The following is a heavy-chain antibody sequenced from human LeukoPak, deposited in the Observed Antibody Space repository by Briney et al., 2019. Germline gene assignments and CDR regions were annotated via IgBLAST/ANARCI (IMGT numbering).Heavy chain of an antibody. CDR3: AKSRLAFDI. V-gene: IGHV3-30*18. D-gene: IGHD2-21*01. J-gene: IGHJ3*02. Sequence: GGSLRLSCAASGFTFNHYGMHWVRQAPGKGLEWVAVISYDGSNKYYADSVKGRFTISRDNSKNTLYLQMNSLRAEDTAVYYCAKSRLAFDIWGQGTMVTVSS. CDR2: ISYDGSNK. CDR1: GFTFNHYG.